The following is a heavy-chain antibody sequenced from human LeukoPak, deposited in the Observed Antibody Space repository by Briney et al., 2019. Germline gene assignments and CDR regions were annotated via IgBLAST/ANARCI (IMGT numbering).Heavy chain of an antibody. CDR1: GGSISSSSYY. D-gene: IGHD2-15*01. CDR2: LYYSGNT. Sequence: SETLSLTCTVSGGSISSSSYYWGWIRQPPGKGLEWIGSLYYSGNTYYNPSLNSRVTISVDTTKNQFSLKLSSVTAADTAVYYCARQTKGSRFCSGGSCYSRWFDPWGQGTLVTVSS. V-gene: IGHV4-39*01. J-gene: IGHJ5*02. CDR3: ARQTKGSRFCSGGSCYSRWFDP.